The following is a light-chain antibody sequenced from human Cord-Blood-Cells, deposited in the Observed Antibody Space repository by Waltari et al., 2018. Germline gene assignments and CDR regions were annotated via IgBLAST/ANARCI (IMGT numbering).Light chain of an antibody. V-gene: IGKV2-28*01. J-gene: IGKJ1*01. CDR1: QSLLHSNGYNY. CDR2: LGS. Sequence: DIVMTQSPLSLPVTPGAPASISCRSSQSLLHSNGYNYLDWYLQKPGQSPQLLIYLGSNRASGVPDRFSGSGSGTDFTLKSSRVEAEDVGVYYCMQALQTPRTFGQGTKVEIK. CDR3: MQALQTPRT.